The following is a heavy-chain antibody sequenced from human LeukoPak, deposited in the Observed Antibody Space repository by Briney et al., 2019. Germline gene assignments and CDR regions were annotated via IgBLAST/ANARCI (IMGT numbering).Heavy chain of an antibody. Sequence: SETLSLTCVVYGESFSGYYWTWIRQPPGKGLEWIGEIIDTGSTKYNSSLKSRVTISVDTSKNEFSLNLTSVTAADTAVFFCARFVVVRGPMEYYYYYMDVWGRGTTVIVSS. J-gene: IGHJ6*03. CDR3: ARFVVVRGPMEYYYYYMDV. CDR2: IIDTGST. V-gene: IGHV4-34*12. CDR1: GESFSGYY. D-gene: IGHD2-2*01.